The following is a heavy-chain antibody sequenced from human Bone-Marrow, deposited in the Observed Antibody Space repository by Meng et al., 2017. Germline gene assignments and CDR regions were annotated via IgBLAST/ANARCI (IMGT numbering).Heavy chain of an antibody. CDR1: GFTFSSYS. CDR3: AKETNAFDI. J-gene: IGHJ3*02. D-gene: IGHD4-11*01. V-gene: IGHV3-23*01. Sequence: GESLKISCAASGFTFSSYSMNWVRQAPGKGLEWVSVIGGSGGGIHYADSVKGRFTISRDNSKNTLYLQMNSLRGEDTAVYYCAKETNAFDIWGQGRMV. CDR2: IGGSGGGI.